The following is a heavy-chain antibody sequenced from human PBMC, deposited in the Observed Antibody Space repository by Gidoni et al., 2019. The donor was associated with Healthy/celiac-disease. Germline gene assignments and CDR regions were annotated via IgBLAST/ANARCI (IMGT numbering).Heavy chain of an antibody. Sequence: QVQLQQWGAGLLKPSETLSLTCAVYGGSFSGYYWSWIRQPPVKGLEWIGEINHSGSTNYNPSLKSRVTISVDTSKNQFSLKLSSVTAADTAVYYCARGLGYCSGGSCYSDDYWGQGTLVTVSS. D-gene: IGHD2-15*01. CDR1: GGSFSGYY. J-gene: IGHJ4*02. CDR3: ARGLGYCSGGSCYSDDY. V-gene: IGHV4-34*01. CDR2: INHSGST.